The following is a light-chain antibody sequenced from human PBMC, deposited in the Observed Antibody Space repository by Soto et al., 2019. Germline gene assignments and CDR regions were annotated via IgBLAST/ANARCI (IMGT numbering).Light chain of an antibody. Sequence: QSVLPQPPSVSAAPGQKVTISCSGSSSNIGNNYVSWYQQIPGTAPKLLIYDNNKRPSGIPDRFSGSKSGTSATLGITGLQTGDEADYYCGTWDSSLSVVFGGGTKLTVL. CDR3: GTWDSSLSVV. J-gene: IGLJ2*01. CDR2: DNN. CDR1: SSNIGNNY. V-gene: IGLV1-51*01.